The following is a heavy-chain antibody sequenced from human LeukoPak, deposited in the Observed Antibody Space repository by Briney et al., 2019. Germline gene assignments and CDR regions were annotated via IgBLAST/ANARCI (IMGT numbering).Heavy chain of an antibody. D-gene: IGHD1-26*01. V-gene: IGHV3-30*04. J-gene: IGHJ3*02. CDR2: ISYDGSNK. CDR1: GFSFSRYA. CDR3: TRLDSGSYQLVAFDI. Sequence: PGGSLRLSCAASGFSFSRYAMHWVRQAPGKGLEWVAVISYDGSNKYYADSVKGRFTISRDNSKNTLYLQMNSLKTEDTAVYYCTRLDSGSYQLVAFDIWGQGTMVTVSS.